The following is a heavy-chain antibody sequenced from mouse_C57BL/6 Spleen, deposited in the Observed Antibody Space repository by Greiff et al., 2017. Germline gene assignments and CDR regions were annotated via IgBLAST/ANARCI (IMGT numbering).Heavy chain of an antibody. CDR2: IYPGSGST. J-gene: IGHJ2*01. CDR3: ARVLLRLYYFDY. V-gene: IGHV1-55*01. CDR1: GYTFTSYW. D-gene: IGHD1-1*01. Sequence: QVQLQQPGAELVKPGASVKMSCKASGYTFTSYWITWVKQRPGQGLGWIGDIYPGSGSTNYNEKFKSKATLTVDTSSSTAYMQLSSLTSEDSAVYYCARVLLRLYYFDYWGQGTTLTVSS.